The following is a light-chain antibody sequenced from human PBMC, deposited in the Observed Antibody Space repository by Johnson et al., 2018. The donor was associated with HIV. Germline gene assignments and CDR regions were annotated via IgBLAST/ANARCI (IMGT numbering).Light chain of an antibody. J-gene: IGLJ1*01. Sequence: QSVLTQPPSVSAAPGQKVTISCSGSSSNIGNNYVSWYQQLPGTAPKLLIYDNHKRPSRIPDRFSGSKSGTSATLGITGLQTGDEADYYCGTWDSRLSALYVFGTRTNVTVL. CDR1: SSNIGNNY. CDR3: GTWDSRLSALYV. CDR2: DNH. V-gene: IGLV1-51*01.